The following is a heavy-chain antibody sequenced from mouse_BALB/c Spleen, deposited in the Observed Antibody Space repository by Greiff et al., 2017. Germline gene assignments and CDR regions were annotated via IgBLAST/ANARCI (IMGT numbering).Heavy chain of an antibody. J-gene: IGHJ4*01. D-gene: IGHD1-1*01. V-gene: IGHV5-6-5*01. CDR2: ISSGGST. Sequence: DVMLVESGGGLVKPGGSLKLSCAASGFTFSSYAMSWVRQTPEKRLEWVASISSGGSTYYPDSVKGRFTISRDNARNILYLQMSSLRSEDTAMYYCARGAYYGSTALYYYAMDYWGQGTSVTVSS. CDR1: GFTFSSYA. CDR3: ARGAYYGSTALYYYAMDY.